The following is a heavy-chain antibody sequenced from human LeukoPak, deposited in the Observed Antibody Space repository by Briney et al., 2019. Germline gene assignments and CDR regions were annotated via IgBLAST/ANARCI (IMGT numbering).Heavy chain of an antibody. CDR2: ISAYNGNT. CDR3: ARGDSVVVAAPHYYYYYMDV. D-gene: IGHD2-15*01. CDR1: GYTFTSYG. J-gene: IGHJ6*03. Sequence: ASVKVSCKASGYTFTSYGISWVRQAPGQGLEWMGWISAYNGNTNYAQKLQGRVTTTTDTSTSTAYMELRSLRSDDTAVYYCARGDSVVVAAPHYYYYYMDVWGKGTTVTVSS. V-gene: IGHV1-18*01.